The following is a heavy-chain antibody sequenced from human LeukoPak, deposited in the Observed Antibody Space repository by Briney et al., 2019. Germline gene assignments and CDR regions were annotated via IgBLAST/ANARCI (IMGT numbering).Heavy chain of an antibody. CDR1: GFTISNYW. CDR2: INSDGSSI. CDR3: ARASGYYYPLDY. D-gene: IGHD3-22*01. V-gene: IGHV3-74*01. J-gene: IGHJ4*02. Sequence: GGSLRLSCAASGFTISNYWMYWVRQAPGKGLVWVSHINSDGSSISNADSVRGRFTISRDNAENTLYLQMNSLRAEDTAVYYCARASGYYYPLDYWGQGTLVTVSS.